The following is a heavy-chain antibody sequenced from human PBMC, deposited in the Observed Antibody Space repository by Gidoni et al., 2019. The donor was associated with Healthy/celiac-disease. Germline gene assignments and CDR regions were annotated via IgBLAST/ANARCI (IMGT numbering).Heavy chain of an antibody. CDR2: ISSSSIYI. Sequence: EVQLVESGGGLVKPGGSLRLSCAAPGFPSSTYRMTGVRQDPGKGLEWVSSISSSSIYIYYADSVKGRFTISRDNAKNSLYLQMNSLRAEDTAVYYCASGGEHKYDSSAYGGHWGQGTLVTVSS. J-gene: IGHJ4*02. V-gene: IGHV3-21*01. D-gene: IGHD3-22*01. CDR1: GFPSSTYR. CDR3: ASGGEHKYDSSAYGGH.